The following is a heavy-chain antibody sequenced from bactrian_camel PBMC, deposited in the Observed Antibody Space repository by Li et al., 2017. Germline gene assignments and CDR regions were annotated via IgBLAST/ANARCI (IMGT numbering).Heavy chain of an antibody. V-gene: IGHV3S28*01. CDR1: GFTFSRYY. Sequence: QLVESGGALVQPGGSLTLSCSASGFTFSRYYMAWVRQAPGKEREGVASINFDLNPGADYAESVEGRFSISRDIAENTIYLQLNDLKTEDTGRYYCGKGVTYCEDIHCPLERSGQGTQVTVS. CDR2: INFDLNPGA. J-gene: IGHJ4*01. D-gene: IGHD3*01.